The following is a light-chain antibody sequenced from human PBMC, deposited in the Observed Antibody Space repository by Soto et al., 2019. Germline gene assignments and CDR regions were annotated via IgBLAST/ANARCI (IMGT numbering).Light chain of an antibody. CDR1: SSDVGAYNY. J-gene: IGLJ2*01. V-gene: IGLV2-14*01. Sequence: QSALTQPASVSGSPGQSITISCTGTSSDVGAYNYVSWYQQHPGNAPKLMIFEVSDRPSGGSNRFSGSKSGNTASLTISGLQAEDEADYYCSSYTSSNTLVFGGGTKLTVL. CDR3: SSYTSSNTLV. CDR2: EVS.